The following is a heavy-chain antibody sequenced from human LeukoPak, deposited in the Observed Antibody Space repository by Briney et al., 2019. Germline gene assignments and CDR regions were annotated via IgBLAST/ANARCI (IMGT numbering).Heavy chain of an antibody. CDR2: IILILGIA. V-gene: IGHV1-69*02. Sequence: SVKVSCKASGGTFSSYTISWVRQAPGQGLEWMGRIILILGIANYAQKFQGRVTITADKSTSTAYMELSSLRSEDTAVYYCARVDDISLLDYWGQGTLVTVSS. CDR1: GGTFSSYT. D-gene: IGHD3-9*01. CDR3: ARVDDISLLDY. J-gene: IGHJ4*02.